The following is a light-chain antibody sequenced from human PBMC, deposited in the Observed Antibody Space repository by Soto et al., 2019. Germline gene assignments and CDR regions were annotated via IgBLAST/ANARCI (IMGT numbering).Light chain of an antibody. CDR1: SSNIGNNS. Sequence: QSVLTPPPSVSAAPGQKVTISGSGSSSNIGNNSVSWYQQLPGTAPKLLIYENNKRPSGIPDRFSGSKSGTSATLGITGLQTGDEADYYCGTWDSSLSAWVFGGGTKVTVL. CDR2: ENN. V-gene: IGLV1-51*02. CDR3: GTWDSSLSAWV. J-gene: IGLJ3*02.